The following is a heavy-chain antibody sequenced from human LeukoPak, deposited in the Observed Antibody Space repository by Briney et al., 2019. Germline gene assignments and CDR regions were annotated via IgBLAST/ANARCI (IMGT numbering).Heavy chain of an antibody. V-gene: IGHV5-51*01. CDR2: VYPGDSDT. CDR3: ARVSRGYNPFDY. Sequence: GESLKISCKGSGYSFTSYWIGGVRQMPGKGLEGMGIVYPGDSDTRYSPSFQGQATLSADNSISTAYLQWSSLKASDTAMYYCARVSRGYNPFDYWGQGTLVTVSS. J-gene: IGHJ4*02. D-gene: IGHD5-24*01. CDR1: GYSFTSYW.